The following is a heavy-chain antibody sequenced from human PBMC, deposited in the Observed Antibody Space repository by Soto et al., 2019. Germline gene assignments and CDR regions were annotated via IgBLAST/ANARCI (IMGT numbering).Heavy chain of an antibody. CDR1: GGTFSSYA. Sequence: ASVKVSCKASGGTFSSYAISWVRQAPGQGLEWMGGIIPILGIANYAQKFQGRVTITADKSTSTAYMELSSLRSEDTAVYYCARVPVSGSSWYYFDYWGQGTLVTVSS. CDR2: IIPILGIA. D-gene: IGHD6-13*01. CDR3: ARVPVSGSSWYYFDY. V-gene: IGHV1-69*10. J-gene: IGHJ4*02.